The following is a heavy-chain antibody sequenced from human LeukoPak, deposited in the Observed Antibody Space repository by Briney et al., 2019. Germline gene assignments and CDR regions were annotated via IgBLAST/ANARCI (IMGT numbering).Heavy chain of an antibody. Sequence: GESLKISCKGSGYSFTSYWIGWVRQMPGKGLEWMGIIYPGDSDTRCSPSFQGQVTISADKSINTAYLQWNSLKASDTAMYYCARFVGACSGGSCYSDYWGQGTLVTVSS. V-gene: IGHV5-51*01. D-gene: IGHD2-15*01. CDR3: ARFVGACSGGSCYSDY. CDR1: GYSFTSYW. CDR2: IYPGDSDT. J-gene: IGHJ4*02.